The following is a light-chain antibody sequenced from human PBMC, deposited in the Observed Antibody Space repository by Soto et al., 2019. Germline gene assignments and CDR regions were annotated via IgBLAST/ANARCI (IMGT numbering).Light chain of an antibody. CDR2: ATS. CDR1: QSVSRTY. V-gene: IGKV3D-20*02. Sequence: EIVLTQSPGTPSLSPGERATLSCRASQSVSRTYLAWYQQKPVQAPRLLIYATSSRATGIPARFSGSGSGTDFTLTISSLQPEDFAVYYCHQRSNWPPTFGGGTKVDIK. CDR3: HQRSNWPPT. J-gene: IGKJ4*01.